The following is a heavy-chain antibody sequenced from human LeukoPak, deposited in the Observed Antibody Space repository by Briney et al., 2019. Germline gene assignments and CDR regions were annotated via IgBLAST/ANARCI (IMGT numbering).Heavy chain of an antibody. CDR2: IFYSGST. D-gene: IGHD3-22*01. Sequence: TSETLSLTCTVSGGSISSRRHYWGWIRQPPGKGLGWIGSIFYSGSTYYNPSLRGRVTISVDTSTNHFSLKLNSVTAADTAVYYCARLDNSGYYTLDVWGQGTTVTVSS. CDR3: ARLDNSGYYTLDV. J-gene: IGHJ6*02. V-gene: IGHV4-39*02. CDR1: GGSISSRRHY.